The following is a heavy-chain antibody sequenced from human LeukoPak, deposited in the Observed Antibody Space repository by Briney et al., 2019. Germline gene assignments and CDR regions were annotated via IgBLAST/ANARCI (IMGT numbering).Heavy chain of an antibody. CDR3: ASGDALDY. J-gene: IGHJ4*02. Sequence: GGSLRLSCAASGFTFSSYWMNWVRQAPGKGLEWVANIKQDGSEKYYMDSVKGRFTISRDNTKNSLYLQMNSLRAEGTAVYYCASGDALDYWGQGTLVTVSS. V-gene: IGHV3-7*01. CDR2: IKQDGSEK. CDR1: GFTFSSYW. D-gene: IGHD3-10*01.